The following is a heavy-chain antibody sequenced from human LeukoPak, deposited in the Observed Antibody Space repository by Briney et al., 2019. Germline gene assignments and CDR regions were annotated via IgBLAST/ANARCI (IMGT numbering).Heavy chain of an antibody. D-gene: IGHD6-13*01. Sequence: GGSLRLSCAASGFTFRNSAMHRVRQAPGKGLEWVAVISLDGTNKYYADSVKGRFTISRDDSKNTLYLQMNSLRAEDTAVYYSATGYSSSWSLKWGQGSLVTVSS. CDR3: ATGYSSSWSLK. CDR1: GFTFRNSA. V-gene: IGHV3-30*04. J-gene: IGHJ4*02. CDR2: ISLDGTNK.